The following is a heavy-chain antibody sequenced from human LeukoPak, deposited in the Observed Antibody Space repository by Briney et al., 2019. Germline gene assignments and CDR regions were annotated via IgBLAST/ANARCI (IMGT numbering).Heavy chain of an antibody. V-gene: IGHV4-59*08. J-gene: IGHJ4*02. CDR3: ARHYSTDPFDY. D-gene: IGHD4-11*01. CDR2: ISHSGNT. Sequence: SETLSLTCTVSGASINSYYWSWIRQPPGKGLEWVACISHSGNTNYNPSLKTRVTVSADTSKSQISLKLTSVTAADTATYYCARHYSTDPFDYWGQGTPVTVSS. CDR1: GASINSYY.